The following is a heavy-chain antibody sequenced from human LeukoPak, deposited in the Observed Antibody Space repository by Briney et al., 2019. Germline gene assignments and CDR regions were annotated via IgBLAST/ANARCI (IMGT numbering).Heavy chain of an antibody. D-gene: IGHD1-26*01. Sequence: GGALRLSCAASGFTFSSYSMNWVRQAPGKGLEWVSYISSSGTIYYADSVKGRFTISRDNAKNSLYLQMNSLRAEDTAVYYCARWGVGDYWGQGTLVTVSS. V-gene: IGHV3-48*04. CDR2: ISSSGTI. J-gene: IGHJ4*02. CDR1: GFTFSSYS. CDR3: ARWGVGDY.